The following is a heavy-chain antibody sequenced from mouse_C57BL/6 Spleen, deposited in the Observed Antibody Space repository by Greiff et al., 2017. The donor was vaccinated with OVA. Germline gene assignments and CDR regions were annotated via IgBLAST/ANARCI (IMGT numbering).Heavy chain of an antibody. V-gene: IGHV1-64*01. D-gene: IGHD2-13*01. CDR1: GYTFTSYW. Sequence: VKLQQPGAELVKPGASVKLSCKASGYTFTSYWMHWVKQRPGQGLEWIGMIHPNSGSTNYNEKFKSKATLTVDKSSSTAYMQLSSLTSEDSAVYYCARGGDTPWFAYWGQGTLVTVSA. CDR2: IHPNSGST. J-gene: IGHJ3*01. CDR3: ARGGDTPWFAY.